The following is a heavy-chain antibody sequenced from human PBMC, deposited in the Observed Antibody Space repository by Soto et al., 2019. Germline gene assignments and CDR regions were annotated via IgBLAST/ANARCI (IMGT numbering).Heavy chain of an antibody. J-gene: IGHJ6*02. CDR3: ARGSGDYLSDYYYYGMDV. CDR2: ISAYNGNT. Sequence: ASVKGSCKASGYTFTRYGVSWVRQAPGQGLEWMGWISAYNGNTNYAQKLQGRVTMTTDTSTSTAYMELRSLRSDDTAVYYCARGSGDYLSDYYYYGMDVWGQGTTVTVSS. V-gene: IGHV1-18*01. CDR1: GYTFTRYG. D-gene: IGHD4-17*01.